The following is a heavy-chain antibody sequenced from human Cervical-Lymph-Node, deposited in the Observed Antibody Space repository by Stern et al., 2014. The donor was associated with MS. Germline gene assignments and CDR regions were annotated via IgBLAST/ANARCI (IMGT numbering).Heavy chain of an antibody. CDR1: GFSISSLG. CDR3: MGVGDAMDV. J-gene: IGHJ6*02. V-gene: IGHV3-30*03. CDR2: ISFVGSNK. Sequence: QVQLGQSGGGVVQPGRSLRLSCAASGFSISSLGMHWVRQAPGKGLEWGAVISFVGSNKKYGDAVKGRFSISSDNSNNTMYLQMNSLRPEDTAVYYCMGVGDAMDVWGQGTTVIVS.